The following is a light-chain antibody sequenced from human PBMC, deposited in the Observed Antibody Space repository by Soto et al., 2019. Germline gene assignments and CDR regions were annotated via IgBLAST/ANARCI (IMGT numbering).Light chain of an antibody. CDR3: HQYHRWLAWT. Sequence: FVSPKNVAPGFCRTIQSVTSNSLAWYQQKPGQAPRLLIYGVSSRATGVPARFSGSGSGTELYDTVLSLQHSDFAVYYSHQYHRWLAWTVGGGTKVDIK. CDR2: GVS. J-gene: IGKJ4*02. CDR1: QSVTSN. V-gene: IGKV3D-15*01.